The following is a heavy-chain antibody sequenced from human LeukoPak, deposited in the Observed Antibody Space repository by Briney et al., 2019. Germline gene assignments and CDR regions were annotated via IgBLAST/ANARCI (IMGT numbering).Heavy chain of an antibody. J-gene: IGHJ4*02. V-gene: IGHV4-39*02. CDR1: GGSISSSPYY. D-gene: IGHD4-17*01. Sequence: KPSETLSLTCTVSGGSISSSPYYWGWIRQPPGKGLEWIGTIYYSGSTYYNPSLKSRVTISVDTSKNQFSLKLSSVTAADTAVYYCARDGGDEILDYWGQGTLVTVSS. CDR2: IYYSGST. CDR3: ARDGGDEILDY.